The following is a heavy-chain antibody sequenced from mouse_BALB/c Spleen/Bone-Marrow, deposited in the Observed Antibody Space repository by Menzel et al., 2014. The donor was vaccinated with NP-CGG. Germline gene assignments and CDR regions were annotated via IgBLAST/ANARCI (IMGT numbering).Heavy chain of an antibody. Sequence: VQLQQSGAELVRPGASVKLSCKASGYSFTSYWMNWVKQRPGQGLEWIGMIHPSGSETRLNQNFKDKVTLTVDKSSSTAYMQLSSPTSEDSAVYYCARSRGEGYWGQGTLVTVSA. J-gene: IGHJ3*01. CDR2: IHPSGSET. CDR3: ARSRGEGY. CDR1: GYSFTSYW. V-gene: IGHV1-61*01.